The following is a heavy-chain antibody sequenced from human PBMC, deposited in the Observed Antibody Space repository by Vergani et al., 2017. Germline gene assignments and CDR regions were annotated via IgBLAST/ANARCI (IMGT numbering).Heavy chain of an antibody. D-gene: IGHD4-11*01. CDR1: GGSFSGYY. CDR2: INPSGST. Sequence: QVQLQQWGAGLLKPSETLSLTCAVYGGSFSGYYWSWIRQPPGKGLEWIGEINPSGSTNYNPSLKSRVTISVDTSKNQFSLKLSSVTAADTAVYYCARQSPTTVTSYYYYYYMDVWGKGTTVTVSS. CDR3: ARQSPTTVTSYYYYYYMDV. J-gene: IGHJ6*03. V-gene: IGHV4-34*01.